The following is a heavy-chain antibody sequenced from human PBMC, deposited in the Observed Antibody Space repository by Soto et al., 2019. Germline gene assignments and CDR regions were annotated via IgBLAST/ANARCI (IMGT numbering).Heavy chain of an antibody. V-gene: IGHV1-69*13. CDR2: IIPIFGTP. CDR1: GGTFSRNS. CDR3: ARPIQFYFDTSAQSAWFDP. D-gene: IGHD3-22*01. J-gene: IGHJ5*02. Sequence: GASVKVSCKASGGTFSRNSISWVRQAPGQRLEGMGGIIPIFGTPNYAQKFQGRLTITADESTSTAYMELSSLRSDDTAVYYCARPIQFYFDTSAQSAWFDPWGQGTLVTVSS.